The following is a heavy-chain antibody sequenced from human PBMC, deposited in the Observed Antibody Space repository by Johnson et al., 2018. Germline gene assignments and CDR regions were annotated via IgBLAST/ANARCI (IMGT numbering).Heavy chain of an antibody. Sequence: VQLVESGGGLVKPGWSLRLSCAASGFTFSSYSMNWVRQAPGKGLEWVSSIRGGSDYLYYADSVKGRFTISRDNSKNSLYLQMNSLRGEDTAVYYCVRRGVTAFDIWGQGTMVTVSS. V-gene: IGHV3-21*06. CDR2: IRGGSDYL. CDR1: GFTFSSYS. CDR3: VRRGVTAFDI. J-gene: IGHJ3*02. D-gene: IGHD2-21*02.